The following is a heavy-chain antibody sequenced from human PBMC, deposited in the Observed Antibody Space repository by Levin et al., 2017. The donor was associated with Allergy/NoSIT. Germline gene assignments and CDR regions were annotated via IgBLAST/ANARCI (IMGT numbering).Heavy chain of an antibody. V-gene: IGHV3-11*05. CDR2: IGSSTTYT. Sequence: PGGSLRLSCAASGFTFSNYYMSWIRQAPGKGLEWVSYIGSSTTYTNHADSVKGRFTTSRDNAENSLFLQMNSLRAEDTAVYYCARDVVGAAGHFDYWGQGTLVTVSS. D-gene: IGHD6-13*01. CDR3: ARDVVGAAGHFDY. J-gene: IGHJ4*02. CDR1: GFTFSNYY.